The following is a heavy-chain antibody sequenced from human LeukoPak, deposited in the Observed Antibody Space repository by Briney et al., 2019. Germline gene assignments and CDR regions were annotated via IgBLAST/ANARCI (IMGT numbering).Heavy chain of an antibody. CDR3: ARDQGTALSGYYYTYDY. CDR2: IKQDGSEK. V-gene: IGHV3-7*01. J-gene: IGHJ4*02. D-gene: IGHD3-22*01. CDR1: GFTFSSYW. Sequence: GGSLRLSCAASGFTFSSYWMSWVRQAPGKGLEWVANIKQDGSEKYYVDSVKGRFTISRDNAKNSLYLQMNSLRAEDTAVYYCARDQGTALSGYYYTYDYWGQGTLVTVSS.